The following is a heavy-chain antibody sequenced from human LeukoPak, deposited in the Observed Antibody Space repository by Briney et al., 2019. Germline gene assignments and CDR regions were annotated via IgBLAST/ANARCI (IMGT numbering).Heavy chain of an antibody. V-gene: IGHV3-23*01. CDR1: GFTFSSYA. J-gene: IGHJ4*02. Sequence: GGSLRLSCAASGFTFSSYAMSWVRQAPGKGLEWVSAISGSGGSTYYADSVKGRFTISRDNSKNTLYLQMSSLRVEDTAVYYCARNYHDSSGYQESAFDYWGQGTLVTVSS. CDR3: ARNYHDSSGYQESAFDY. D-gene: IGHD3-22*01. CDR2: ISGSGGST.